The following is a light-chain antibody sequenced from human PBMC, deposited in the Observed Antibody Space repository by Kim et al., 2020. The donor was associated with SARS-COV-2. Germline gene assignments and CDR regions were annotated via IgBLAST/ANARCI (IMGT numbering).Light chain of an antibody. Sequence: VSPAHTSRITFSGHSFADQDVFVYQPMPGQSPVLDIYQNTKPPSGIPGRFSGSNSGNTATLTISGTQAMDDADYYCQVWDSTTAIFGGGTKLTVL. CDR3: QVWDSTTAI. CDR1: SFADQD. V-gene: IGLV3-1*01. CDR2: QNT. J-gene: IGLJ2*01.